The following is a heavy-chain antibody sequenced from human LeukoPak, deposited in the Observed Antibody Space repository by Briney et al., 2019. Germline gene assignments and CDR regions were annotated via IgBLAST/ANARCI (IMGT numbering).Heavy chain of an antibody. CDR1: GGSISSSSYY. Sequence: SETLSLTCTVSGGSISSSSYYWSWIRQPPGKGLEWIGYIYYSGSTNYSPSLKSRVTISVDTSKNQFSLKLSSVTAADTAVYYCARFRSRNAFDIWGQGTMVTVSS. CDR3: ARFRSRNAFDI. V-gene: IGHV4-61*05. CDR2: IYYSGST. J-gene: IGHJ3*02.